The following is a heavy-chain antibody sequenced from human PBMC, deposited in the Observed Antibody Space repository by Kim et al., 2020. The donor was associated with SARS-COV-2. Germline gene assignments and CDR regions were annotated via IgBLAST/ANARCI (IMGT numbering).Heavy chain of an antibody. CDR1: GGSVKSDY. Sequence: SETLSLTCTVSGGSVKSDYWSWVRLPPGRGLEWIGFIFDGGSTYTPSFQIRVTISLATSRNQSSRKLNFVTAGETAMYYAGRGEQKYYFAHWGQG. J-gene: IGHJ4*02. CDR3: GRGEQKYYFAH. V-gene: IGHV4-59*02. D-gene: IGHD1-1*01. CDR2: IFDGGS.